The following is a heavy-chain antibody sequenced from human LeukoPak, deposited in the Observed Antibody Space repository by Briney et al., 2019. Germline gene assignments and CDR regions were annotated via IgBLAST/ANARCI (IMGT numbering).Heavy chain of an antibody. D-gene: IGHD3-3*01. V-gene: IGHV4-39*01. CDR1: GGSISSSSYY. CDR3: ARRCGDDFWSGSQFWFDP. Sequence: SETLSLTCTVSGGSISSSSYYWGWIRQPPGKGLEWIGSIYYSGSTYYNPSLKSRVTISVDTSKNQFSLKLSSVTAADTAVYYCARRCGDDFWSGSQFWFDPWGQGTLVTVSS. CDR2: IYYSGST. J-gene: IGHJ5*02.